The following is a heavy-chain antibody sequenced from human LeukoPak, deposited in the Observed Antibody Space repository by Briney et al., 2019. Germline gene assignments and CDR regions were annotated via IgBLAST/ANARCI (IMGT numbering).Heavy chain of an antibody. CDR1: GYTFTGYY. Sequence: ASVKVSCKASGYTFTGYYMHWVRQAPGQGLEWMGWINPNSGGTNYAQKFQGRVTMTRDTSISTAYMELSRLRSDDTAVYYCARVFPNSHYCSGSSCYSYYFDYWGQGTLVTVSS. CDR2: INPNSGGT. J-gene: IGHJ4*02. CDR3: ARVFPNSHYCSGSSCYSYYFDY. V-gene: IGHV1-2*02. D-gene: IGHD2-15*01.